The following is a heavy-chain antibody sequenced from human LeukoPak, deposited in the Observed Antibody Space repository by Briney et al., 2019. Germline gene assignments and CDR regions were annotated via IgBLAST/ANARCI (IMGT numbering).Heavy chain of an antibody. V-gene: IGHV3-21*04. J-gene: IGHJ4*02. CDR3: ARAYSSGNFDY. D-gene: IGHD3-22*01. CDR2: ISSSSSYI. Sequence: GGSLRLSCAASGFTFSSYSMNWVRQAPGKGLEWVSSISSSSSYIYYADSVKGRFTISRDNAKNSLYLQMNSLRAEDTALYYCARAYSSGNFDYWGQGTLVTVSS. CDR1: GFTFSSYS.